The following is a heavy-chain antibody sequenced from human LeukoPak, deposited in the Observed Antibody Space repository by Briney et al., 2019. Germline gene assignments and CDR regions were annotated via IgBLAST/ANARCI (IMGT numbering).Heavy chain of an antibody. V-gene: IGHV3-30*03. J-gene: IGHJ6*03. D-gene: IGHD3-3*01. CDR2: ISYDGSNK. CDR3: ARGQRAHVEWSYYMDV. Sequence: GGSLRLSCAASGFTFSSYWMHWVRQAPGKGLEWMSVISYDGSNKYFADSVKGRFTISRDNSKNTLYLQMNSLRGEDTAVYYWARGQRAHVEWSYYMDVWGKGTTVTVSS. CDR1: GFTFSSYW.